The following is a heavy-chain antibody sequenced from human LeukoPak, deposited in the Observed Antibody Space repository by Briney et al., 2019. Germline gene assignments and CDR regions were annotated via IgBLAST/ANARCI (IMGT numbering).Heavy chain of an antibody. Sequence: GGSLRLSSAASGFTFEDYAMHWVRQGPGKGLEWVSLISGNGNNIYYADSVKGRFTISRDNSKNSLYLQMNSLRTEDTALYYCAKDLPLYYDFWSGYYGGFDYWGQGTLVTVSS. CDR1: GFTFEDYA. CDR3: AKDLPLYYDFWSGYYGGFDY. J-gene: IGHJ4*02. V-gene: IGHV3-43*02. D-gene: IGHD3-3*01. CDR2: ISGNGNNI.